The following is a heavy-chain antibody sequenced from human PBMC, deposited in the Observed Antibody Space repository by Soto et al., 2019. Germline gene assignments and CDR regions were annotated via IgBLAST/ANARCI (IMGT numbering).Heavy chain of an antibody. CDR2: ISGSGGST. D-gene: IGHD6-19*01. J-gene: IGHJ4*02. V-gene: IGHV3-23*01. CDR1: GFTFSSYA. CDR3: AKDNREYGLVSYY. Sequence: EVQLLESGGGLVQPGGSLRLSCAASGFTFSSYAMSWVRQAPGKGLEWVSAISGSGGSTYYADSVKGRFTISRDNSKNTLHLQMNSLRAEDTAVYYCAKDNREYGLVSYYWGQGTLVTVSS.